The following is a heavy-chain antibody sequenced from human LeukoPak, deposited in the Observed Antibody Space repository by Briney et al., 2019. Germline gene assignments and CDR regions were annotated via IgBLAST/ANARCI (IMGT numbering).Heavy chain of an antibody. CDR3: ATATGSIYYYFDY. D-gene: IGHD1-1*01. Sequence: ASVRVSFKVSGYTLTELSMHWVRQAPGKGGEWMGVFAPEDGETIYPQKFQGRVTMTEDTSTDTAYMELSSLRSEDTAVYYCATATGSIYYYFDYWGQGTLVTVSS. V-gene: IGHV1-24*01. J-gene: IGHJ4*02. CDR1: GYTLTELS. CDR2: FAPEDGET.